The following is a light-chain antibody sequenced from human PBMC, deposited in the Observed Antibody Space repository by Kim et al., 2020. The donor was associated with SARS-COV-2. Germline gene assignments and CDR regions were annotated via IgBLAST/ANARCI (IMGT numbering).Light chain of an antibody. J-gene: IGLJ2*01. CDR1: SLRNYF. CDR3: NSRDSNGNHLV. Sequence: SSALTQDPAVSVAWGQTVRITCQGDSLRNYFASWYQQRPGQAPILVIYGKNRRPSGIPDRFSGSSSGSTASLTITGAQAEDEADYYCNSRDSNGNHLVFGGGTQLTVL. CDR2: GKN. V-gene: IGLV3-19*01.